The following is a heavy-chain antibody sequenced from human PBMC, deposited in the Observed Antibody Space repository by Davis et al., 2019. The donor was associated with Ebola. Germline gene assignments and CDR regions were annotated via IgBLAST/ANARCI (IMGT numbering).Heavy chain of an antibody. Sequence: ASVKVSCKASGYTFTSYDINWVRQATGQGLEWMGWMNPNSGNTGYAQKFQGRVTMTRNTSISTAYMELSSLRSEDTAVYYCARADYPIAAFDYWGQETLVTVSS. CDR2: MNPNSGNT. V-gene: IGHV1-8*01. J-gene: IGHJ4*02. CDR3: ARADYPIAAFDY. CDR1: GYTFTSYD. D-gene: IGHD6-6*01.